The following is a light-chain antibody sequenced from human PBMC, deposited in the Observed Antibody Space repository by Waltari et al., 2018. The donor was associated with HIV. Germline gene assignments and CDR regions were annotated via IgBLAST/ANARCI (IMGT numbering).Light chain of an antibody. J-gene: IGLJ1*01. V-gene: IGLV1-44*01. CDR3: AAWDDSLNGYV. CDR1: SCNTGNNT. CDR2: SNN. Sequence: VLTHPPSASGTPGQRLTISCSGRSCNTGNNTVNWYQRLPGTAPKLLIYSNNQRPSGVPDRFSGSKSDTSASLAISGLQSEDEAHYYCAAWDDSLNGYVFGTGTKVTVL.